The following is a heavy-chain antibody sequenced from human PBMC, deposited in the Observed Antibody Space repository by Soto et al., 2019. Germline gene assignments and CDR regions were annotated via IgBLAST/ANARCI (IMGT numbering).Heavy chain of an antibody. J-gene: IGHJ4*02. V-gene: IGHV3-7*01. CDR1: GFSFSTYW. CDR2: ISPGGIAT. D-gene: IGHD3-22*01. Sequence: EVQVVESGGGLVQPGGSLRLSCAGSGFSFSTYWMTWVRQAPGRGLEWVANISPGGIATHYVDSVKGRFTISGDNAKNSVYLQMNSLRGDDTAVYYCATKGDSGSIWGQGALVTVSS. CDR3: ATKGDSGSI.